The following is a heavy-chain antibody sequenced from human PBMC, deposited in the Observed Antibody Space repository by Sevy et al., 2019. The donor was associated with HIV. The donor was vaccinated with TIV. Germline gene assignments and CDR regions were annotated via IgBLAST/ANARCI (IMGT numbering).Heavy chain of an antibody. V-gene: IGHV4-39*01. J-gene: IGHJ4*02. CDR2: ISYSGST. CDR3: ARQFIWHSSSRPWVD. CDR1: GGSISSSSYN. Sequence: SETLSLTCIVSGGSISSSSYNWGWIRQPPGKGLEWIGSISYSGSTYFSPSLKSRATISVDTSKKQFSLKLSSVTAADTAGYYCARQFIWHSSSRPWVDWGQGTLVTVSS. D-gene: IGHD2-2*01.